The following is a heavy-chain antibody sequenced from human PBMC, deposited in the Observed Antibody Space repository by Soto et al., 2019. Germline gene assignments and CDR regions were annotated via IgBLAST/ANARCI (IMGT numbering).Heavy chain of an antibody. J-gene: IGHJ6*02. D-gene: IGHD2-2*01. V-gene: IGHV4-34*01. CDR3: ARGRVGYCSSTSCYPWGYYYYYYGMDV. Sequence: PSETLSLTCAVYGGSFSGYYRSWIRQPPGKGLEWIGEINHSGSTNYNPSLKSRVTISVDTSKNQFSLKLSSVTAADTAVYYCARGRVGYCSSTSCYPWGYYYYYYGMDVWGQGTTVTVSS. CDR1: GGSFSGYY. CDR2: INHSGST.